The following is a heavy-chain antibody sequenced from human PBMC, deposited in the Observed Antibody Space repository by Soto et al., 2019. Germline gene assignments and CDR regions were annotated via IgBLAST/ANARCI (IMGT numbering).Heavy chain of an antibody. CDR2: ISYDGSNK. CDR3: AKTAAGTPNWFDH. D-gene: IGHD6-13*01. Sequence: QVQLVESGGGVVQPGRSLRLSCAASGFTFSSYGMHWVRQAPGKGLEWVAVISYDGSNKYYADSVKGRFTISRDNSKNTLYLQMNSLRAEDTAVYYCAKTAAGTPNWFDHWGQGTLVTVSS. CDR1: GFTFSSYG. J-gene: IGHJ5*02. V-gene: IGHV3-30*18.